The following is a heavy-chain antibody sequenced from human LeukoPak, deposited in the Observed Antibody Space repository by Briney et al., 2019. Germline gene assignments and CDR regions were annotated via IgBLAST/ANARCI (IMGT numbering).Heavy chain of an antibody. D-gene: IGHD3-22*01. J-gene: IGHJ4*02. CDR2: MNPNSGNT. Sequence: ASVKVSCKASGYTFTSYDINWVRQATGQGLEWMGWMNPNSGNTGYAQKFQGRVTMTRNTSISTAYMELSSLRSEDTAVYYCARDNRITMIVAEGYFDYWGQGTLVTVSS. CDR1: GYTFTSYD. V-gene: IGHV1-8*01. CDR3: ARDNRITMIVAEGYFDY.